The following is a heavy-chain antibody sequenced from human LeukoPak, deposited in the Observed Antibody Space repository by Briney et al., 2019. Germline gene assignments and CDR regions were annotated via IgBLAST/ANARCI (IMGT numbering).Heavy chain of an antibody. Sequence: LGGSLRLSCAASGFTFSSYGMHWVRQAPGKGLEWVAVISYDGSNKYYADSVKGRFTISRDNSKNTLYLQMNSLRAEDTAVYYCARTGYVWGSYHLDYWGQGTLVTVSS. D-gene: IGHD3-16*02. CDR2: ISYDGSNK. CDR1: GFTFSSYG. CDR3: ARTGYVWGSYHLDY. V-gene: IGHV3-30*03. J-gene: IGHJ4*02.